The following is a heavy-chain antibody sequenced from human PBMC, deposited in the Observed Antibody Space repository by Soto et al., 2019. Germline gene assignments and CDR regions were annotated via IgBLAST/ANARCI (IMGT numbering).Heavy chain of an antibody. CDR3: ARDSPCSSTSCTRRGLVYYGMDV. J-gene: IGHJ6*02. D-gene: IGHD2-2*01. V-gene: IGHV1-46*01. CDR2: INPSGGST. Sequence: XSVKVSCNASGYPFTSYYMHWVRQAPGQGLEWMGIINPSGGSTSYAQKFQCRVTMTRDTSTSTVYMELSSLRSEDTAVYYCARDSPCSSTSCTRRGLVYYGMDVWGQGTTVTVSS. CDR1: GYPFTSYY.